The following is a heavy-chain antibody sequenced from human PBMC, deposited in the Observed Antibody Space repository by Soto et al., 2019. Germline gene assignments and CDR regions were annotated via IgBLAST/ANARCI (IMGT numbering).Heavy chain of an antibody. CDR2: IIPIFGTA. CDR3: AVVKRITLVRGVLIPSSFDY. J-gene: IGHJ4*02. D-gene: IGHD3-10*01. V-gene: IGHV1-69*06. CDR1: GGTFSSYA. Sequence: ASVKVSCKASGGTFSSYAISWVRQAPGQGLEWMGGIIPIFGTANYAQKFQGRVTITADKSTSTAYMELSSLRSEDTAVYYCAVVKRITLVRGVLIPSSFDYWGQGILVTVSS.